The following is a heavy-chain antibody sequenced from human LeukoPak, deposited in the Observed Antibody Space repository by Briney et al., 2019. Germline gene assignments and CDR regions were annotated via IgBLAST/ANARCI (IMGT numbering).Heavy chain of an antibody. CDR2: ISGGSERI. J-gene: IGHJ4*02. V-gene: IGHV3-23*01. Sequence: GGSLRLSCAASGFTFSSYPMTWVRQAPGKGLEWVSSISGGSERIFHADSVKGRFTISRDNFKNTLYLQMNSLRAEDTAIYYCTRVGYIDEGIDYWGQGTLVTVSS. CDR1: GFTFSSYP. CDR3: TRVGYIDEGIDY. D-gene: IGHD5-24*01.